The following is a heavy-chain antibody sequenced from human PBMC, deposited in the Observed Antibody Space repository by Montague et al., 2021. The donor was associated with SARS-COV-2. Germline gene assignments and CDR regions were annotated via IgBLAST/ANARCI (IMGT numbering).Heavy chain of an antibody. CDR2: ISYDGSNK. Sequence: SLRLSFSASGFTFSSYAMHWVRQAPGKGLEWVAVISYDGSNKYYADSVKGRFTISRDNSKNTLYLQMNSLRAEDTAVYYCARERAFIVVVPAGSGYFDYWGQGTLVTVSS. J-gene: IGHJ4*02. CDR1: GFTFSSYA. CDR3: ARERAFIVVVPAGSGYFDY. D-gene: IGHD2-2*01. V-gene: IGHV3-30*04.